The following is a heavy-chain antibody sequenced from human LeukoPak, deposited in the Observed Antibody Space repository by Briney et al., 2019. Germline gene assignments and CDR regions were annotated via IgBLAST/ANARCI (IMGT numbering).Heavy chain of an antibody. V-gene: IGHV1-2*02. D-gene: IGHD3-3*01. CDR3: AASYDFWGGYLNHDY. CDR1: GYTFTGYY. Sequence: GASVKVSCKASGYTFTGYYMHGVRQAPGQGLEWMGWINPNSGDTNYAQKLQGRVTMTRDTSISTAYMELSRLKSDDTAVYYCAASYDFWGGYLNHDYWGQGTLVTVSS. CDR2: INPNSGDT. J-gene: IGHJ4*02.